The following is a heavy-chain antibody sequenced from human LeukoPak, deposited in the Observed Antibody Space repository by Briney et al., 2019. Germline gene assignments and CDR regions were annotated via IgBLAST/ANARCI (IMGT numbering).Heavy chain of an antibody. Sequence: PGGSLRLSSAASGFTFSSYAMHWVRQAPGKGLEWVAVISYDGSNKYYADSVKGRFTISRDNSKNTLYLQMNSLRAEDTAVYYCARALAVAGRDPSKNYFDYWGQGTLVTVSS. D-gene: IGHD6-19*01. J-gene: IGHJ4*02. CDR1: GFTFSSYA. CDR3: ARALAVAGRDPSKNYFDY. CDR2: ISYDGSNK. V-gene: IGHV3-30-3*01.